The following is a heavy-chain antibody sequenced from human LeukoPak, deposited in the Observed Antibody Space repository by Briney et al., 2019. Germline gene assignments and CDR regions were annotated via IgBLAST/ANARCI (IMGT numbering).Heavy chain of an antibody. D-gene: IGHD3-10*01. V-gene: IGHV1-69*04. CDR1: GGTFSSYA. CDR3: ASALNYYGSGSYVGFDY. CDR2: IIPILGIA. J-gene: IGHJ4*02. Sequence: SVKVSCKASGGTFSSYAISWVRQSPGQGLEWMGRIIPILGIATYAQKFQGRVTITADKSTSTAYMELSSLRSEDTAVYYCASALNYYGSGSYVGFDYWGQGTLVTVSS.